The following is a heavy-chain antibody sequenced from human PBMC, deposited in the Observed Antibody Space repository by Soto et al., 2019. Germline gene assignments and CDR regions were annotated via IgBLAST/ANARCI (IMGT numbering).Heavy chain of an antibody. CDR3: AKGGEGYGRRTSCLYFSDY. CDR1: GFTFSTYA. V-gene: IGHV3-23*01. Sequence: EVQLLDSGGSLVQPGGSLRLSCAASGFTFSTYAMSWVRQAPGKGLEWVSTISGSGDSTYYSDSVRGRFTISRDNSRNTLYLQMNSLRVEDTAVYYCAKGGEGYGRRTSCLYFSDYWGQGTLVTVSS. D-gene: IGHD2-2*01. J-gene: IGHJ4*02. CDR2: ISGSGDST.